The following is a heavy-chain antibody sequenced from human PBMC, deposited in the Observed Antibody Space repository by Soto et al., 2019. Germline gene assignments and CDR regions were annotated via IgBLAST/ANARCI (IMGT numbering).Heavy chain of an antibody. J-gene: IGHJ5*02. V-gene: IGHV4-59*01. CDR2: IYAGGPT. CDR1: GGSIRSYF. CDR3: AIGDRTWFDP. Sequence: KTSETLSLTCSVSGGSIRSYFCSWIRKPPGKGLEWIGYIYAGGPTNSNPSLRSRVTMSTDTSRNQFSLKLNSVTAADTAVYYCAIGDRTWFDPWGQGTLVTVSS.